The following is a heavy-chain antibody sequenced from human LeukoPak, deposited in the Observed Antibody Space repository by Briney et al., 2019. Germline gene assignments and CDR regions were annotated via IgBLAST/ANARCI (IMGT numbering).Heavy chain of an antibody. J-gene: IGHJ4*02. CDR2: IYHSGST. CDR3: ASTIFGVAFDY. CDR1: GYSISSGYY. Sequence: SETLSLTCAVSGYSISSGYYWGWIRQPPGRGLEWIGSIYHSGSTYYNPSLKSRVTISVDTSKNQSSLKLSSVTAADTAVYYCASTIFGVAFDYWGQGTLVTVSS. D-gene: IGHD3-3*01. V-gene: IGHV4-38-2*01.